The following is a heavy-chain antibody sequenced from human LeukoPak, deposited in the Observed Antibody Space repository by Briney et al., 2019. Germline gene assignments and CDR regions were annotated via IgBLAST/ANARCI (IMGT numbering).Heavy chain of an antibody. Sequence: GASLRLFCAASGFTFSSYWMSWARHAPGKGLEWVANIKQDGSEKYYVDSVKGRLTISRDNAENSLYLQMNSLRAEDTAVYYCARCMIWDWIGDPDAFGIWGQGTMVTVSS. CDR2: IKQDGSEK. V-gene: IGHV3-7*05. D-gene: IGHD3/OR15-3a*01. CDR3: ARCMIWDWIGDPDAFGI. CDR1: GFTFSSYW. J-gene: IGHJ3*02.